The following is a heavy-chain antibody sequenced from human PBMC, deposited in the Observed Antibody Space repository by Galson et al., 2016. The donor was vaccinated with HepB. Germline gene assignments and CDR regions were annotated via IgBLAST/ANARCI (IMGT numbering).Heavy chain of an antibody. D-gene: IGHD1-26*01. CDR1: GYTFTGYY. V-gene: IGHV1-2*02. J-gene: IGHJ3*02. CDR3: ARDRYSGSYYVGAFDI. CDR2: INPDSGVT. Sequence: SAKVSCKASGYTFTGYYMHWVRQAPGQGLEWMGWINPDSGVTSYAQKFQGRVTMTRDTSISTVYMELSRLKSDDTAIYYCARDRYSGSYYVGAFDIWGQGTMVTVSS.